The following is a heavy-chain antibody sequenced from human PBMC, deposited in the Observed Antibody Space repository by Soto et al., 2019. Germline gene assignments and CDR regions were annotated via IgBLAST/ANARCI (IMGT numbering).Heavy chain of an antibody. CDR3: ARDFTGSAAASHDFDC. Sequence: ASVKVSCKASGYTFTSYGISWVRQAPGQGLEWMGWISAYNGNTNYAQKLQGRVTMTTDTSTSTAYMELRSLRSDDTAVYYCARDFTGSAAASHDFDCWGQAPLVTVSS. CDR1: GYTFTSYG. CDR2: ISAYNGNT. J-gene: IGHJ4*02. D-gene: IGHD6-13*01. V-gene: IGHV1-18*01.